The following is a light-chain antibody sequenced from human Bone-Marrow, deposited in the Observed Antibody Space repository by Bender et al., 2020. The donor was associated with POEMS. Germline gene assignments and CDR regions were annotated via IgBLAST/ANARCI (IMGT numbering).Light chain of an antibody. CDR3: TSYSSLSTLV. J-gene: IGLJ3*02. CDR1: SSDVGGHKY. CDR2: EVS. Sequence: QSALTQPASVSGSPGQSIAISCTGTSSDVGGHKYVSWYQQHPGKAPTCRIYEVSDRPSGVSNRFSGSKSGNTASLTISGLQAEDEADYYCTSYSSLSTLVFGGGTKLTVL. V-gene: IGLV2-14*03.